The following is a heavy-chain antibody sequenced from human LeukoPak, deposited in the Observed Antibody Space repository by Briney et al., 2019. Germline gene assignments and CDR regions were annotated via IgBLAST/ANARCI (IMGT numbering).Heavy chain of an antibody. Sequence: ASVKVSCKASGFTFNRYGISWVRRAPGQGLEWMAWISAHNGDTNYAQKFQGRVTMTTDTSTSTAYMEVRSLISDDTAVYYCARDPSNTSGRYAYFDYWGQGTLVTVSS. D-gene: IGHD6-19*01. J-gene: IGHJ4*02. CDR2: ISAHNGDT. V-gene: IGHV1-18*01. CDR1: GFTFNRYG. CDR3: ARDPSNTSGRYAYFDY.